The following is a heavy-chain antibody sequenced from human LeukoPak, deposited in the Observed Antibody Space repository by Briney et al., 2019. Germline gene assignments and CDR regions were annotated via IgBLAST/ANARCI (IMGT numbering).Heavy chain of an antibody. V-gene: IGHV3-20*01. CDR1: GFTFDDYG. J-gene: IGHJ3*02. CDR2: INWNGGST. CDR3: ARVNRQWLENDAFDI. Sequence: PGGSLRLSCAASGFTFDDYGMSWVRQAPGKGLEWVSGINWNGGSTGYADSVKGRFTISRDNAKNSLYLQMNSLRAEDTALYHCARVNRQWLENDAFDIWGQGTMVTVSS. D-gene: IGHD6-19*01.